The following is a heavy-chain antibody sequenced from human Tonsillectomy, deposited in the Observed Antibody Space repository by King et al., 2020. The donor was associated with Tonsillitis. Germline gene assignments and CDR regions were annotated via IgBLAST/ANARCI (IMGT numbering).Heavy chain of an antibody. J-gene: IGHJ6*02. CDR2: IRYDGSNK. CDR3: AKYYPYHLRRSGNYGMDV. D-gene: IGHD2-2*01. V-gene: IGHV3-30*02. CDR1: GFTFSAYG. Sequence: VQLVESGGGVVQPGGSLRLSCAASGFTFSAYGFHWVRQAPGKGLEWVAFIRYDGSNKYYADSVKGRFIISRDNSKNTLYLQMNSLRPEDTAMYYCAKYYPYHLRRSGNYGMDVWGHGTTVTVS.